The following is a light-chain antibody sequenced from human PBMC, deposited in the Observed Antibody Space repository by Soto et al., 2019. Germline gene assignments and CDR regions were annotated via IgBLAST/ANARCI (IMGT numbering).Light chain of an antibody. V-gene: IGKV3-20*01. Sequence: EIVLTQSPGTLSLSPGERATLSCRASQSVSSNYLAWYQQKPGQAPRLLIYGASSRATGIPDKFSGSGSGTDFTLTVSRLETEDFAVFYCQQYGSLPPTFGQGTNLEIK. CDR1: QSVSSNY. CDR3: QQYGSLPPT. J-gene: IGKJ2*01. CDR2: GAS.